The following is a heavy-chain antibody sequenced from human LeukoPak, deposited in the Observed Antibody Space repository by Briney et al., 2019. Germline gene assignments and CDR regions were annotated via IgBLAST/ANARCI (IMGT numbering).Heavy chain of an antibody. V-gene: IGHV3-48*01. D-gene: IGHD2-15*01. CDR3: ARGDCSGGSCYLSLTTIDY. Sequence: GGTVRLSCAPSGFTFSSYSMNWVRQAPGKGLEWLSYISSSSSTIYYADSVKGRFTISRDNAKNSLYLQMNSLRAEDTAVYYCARGDCSGGSCYLSLTTIDYWGQGTLVTVSS. CDR2: ISSSSSTI. J-gene: IGHJ4*02. CDR1: GFTFSSYS.